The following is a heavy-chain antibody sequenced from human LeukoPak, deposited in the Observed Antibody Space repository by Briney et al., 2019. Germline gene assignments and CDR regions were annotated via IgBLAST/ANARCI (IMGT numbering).Heavy chain of an antibody. J-gene: IGHJ4*02. CDR2: ISYDAANE. CDR3: AKVGGVVIPGAY. D-gene: IGHD3-3*01. V-gene: IGHV3-30*18. CDR1: GFTFSSYG. Sequence: GGSLRLSCATSGFTFSSYGIHWVRQAPDKGLEWVGFISYDAANECYADSVKGRFTISRDNSKNTLYLQMNSLRPEDTAVYYCAKVGGVVIPGAYWGQGTLVTVSS.